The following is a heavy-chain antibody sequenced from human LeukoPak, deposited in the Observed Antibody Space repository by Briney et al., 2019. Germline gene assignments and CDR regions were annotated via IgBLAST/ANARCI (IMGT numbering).Heavy chain of an antibody. CDR3: ARPRGCGSARCNNFDS. J-gene: IGHJ4*02. V-gene: IGHV3-7*01. CDR2: MEEYGSYI. D-gene: IGHD2-2*01. Sequence: GGSLRLSCVVSGFDFSGFSMSWVRQAPGKGLEWVAIMEEYGSYIFYVDSVKGRFIISRDNARNSLYLQMNSLRAEDTAVYYCARPRGCGSARCNNFDSWGQGTLVTVSS. CDR1: GFDFSGFS.